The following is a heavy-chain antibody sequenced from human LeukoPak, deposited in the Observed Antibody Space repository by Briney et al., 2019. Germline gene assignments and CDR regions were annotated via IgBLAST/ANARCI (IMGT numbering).Heavy chain of an antibody. Sequence: SETLSLTCTVSGGSISSYYWSWIRQPPGKGLEWIGEINHSGSTNYNPSLKSRVTISVDTSKNHFSLKLSSVTAADTAVYYCARGLVFGYWGQGTLVTVSS. CDR1: GGSISSYY. J-gene: IGHJ4*02. CDR3: ARGLVFGY. V-gene: IGHV4-34*01. D-gene: IGHD3-10*02. CDR2: INHSGST.